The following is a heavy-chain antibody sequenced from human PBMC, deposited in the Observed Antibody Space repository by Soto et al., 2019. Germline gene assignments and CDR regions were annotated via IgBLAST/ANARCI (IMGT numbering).Heavy chain of an antibody. CDR3: ARWITVYFWAGAY. V-gene: IGHV3-23*01. D-gene: IGHD2-2*03. Sequence: EVQLSESGGGLAQPGGSLRLSCAASGFTFNMYAMSWVRQAPGKGLEWVSGIGGSGANTFYADFVKGRFTISRDNSKNTLYLQRVSRRAEDTAIYYCARWITVYFWAGAYWGQGTLVTVSS. J-gene: IGHJ4*02. CDR1: GFTFNMYA. CDR2: IGGSGANT.